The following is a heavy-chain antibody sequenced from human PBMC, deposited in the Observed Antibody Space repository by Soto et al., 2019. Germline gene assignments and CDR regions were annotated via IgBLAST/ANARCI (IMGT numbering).Heavy chain of an antibody. Sequence: QLQLQESGSRLVKSSETLSLTCAVSGDTISTGGYSWAWIRQPPGKPLEWIGHTYNSGNPYYNPSLKIRVIISVDRSKNQFSLQLSSVTAADTAVYYGARETYGDYVGYVDPWGQGTLVTVSS. CDR2: TYNSGNP. J-gene: IGHJ5*02. D-gene: IGHD4-17*01. V-gene: IGHV4-30-2*01. CDR1: GDTISTGGYS. CDR3: ARETYGDYVGYVDP.